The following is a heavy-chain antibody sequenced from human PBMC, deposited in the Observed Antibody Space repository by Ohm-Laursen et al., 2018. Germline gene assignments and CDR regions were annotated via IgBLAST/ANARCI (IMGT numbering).Heavy chain of an antibody. V-gene: IGHV4-59*08. CDR2: ISNSGNT. CDR1: GALISTHY. CDR3: ARRGSGGRSFDY. J-gene: IGHJ4*02. Sequence: SDTLSLTCTVSGALISTHYWSWIRQPPGKGLEWIGFISNSGNTNYNPSLKSRVTISADTSKNQISLKLGSVTVADTAVFYCARRGSGGRSFDYWGQGSLVTVSS. D-gene: IGHD2-15*01.